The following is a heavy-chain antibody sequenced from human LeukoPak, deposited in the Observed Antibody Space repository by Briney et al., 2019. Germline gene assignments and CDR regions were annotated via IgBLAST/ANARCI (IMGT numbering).Heavy chain of an antibody. J-gene: IGHJ6*03. V-gene: IGHV1-2*02. CDR3: ARDRSDYYYMDV. Sequence: ASVKVSCKASGYTFTGYYMHRVRQAPGQGLEWMGWINPNSGGTNYAQKFQGRVTMTRDTSISTAYMELSRLRSDDTAVYYCARDRSDYYYMDVWGKGTTVTVSS. CDR2: INPNSGGT. CDR1: GYTFTGYY.